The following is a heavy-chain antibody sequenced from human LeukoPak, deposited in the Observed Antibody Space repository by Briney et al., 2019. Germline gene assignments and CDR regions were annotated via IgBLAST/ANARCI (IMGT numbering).Heavy chain of an antibody. CDR2: ISSSSSYI. D-gene: IGHD1-20*01. Sequence: PGGSLRLSCAASGFPFSTYSMNWVRQAPGKGLEWVSSISSSSSYIYYADSVKGRFTISRDNAKNSLYLQMNSLRAEDTALYYCARVKALSGTTTGGMDVWGQGTTVTVSS. V-gene: IGHV3-21*01. J-gene: IGHJ6*02. CDR1: GFPFSTYS. CDR3: ARVKALSGTTTGGMDV.